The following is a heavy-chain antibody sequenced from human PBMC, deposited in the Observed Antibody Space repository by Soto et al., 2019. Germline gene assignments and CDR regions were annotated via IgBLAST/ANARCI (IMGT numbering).Heavy chain of an antibody. Sequence: GGSLRLSCSASGFTFSSYAMHWVRQAPGKGLEYVSATSSNGGSTYYADSVKGRFTISRDNSKNTLYLQMSSLRAEDTAVYYCVKVREMATILFGDAFDIWGQGTMVTVSS. CDR2: TSSNGGST. J-gene: IGHJ3*02. CDR1: GFTFSSYA. CDR3: VKVREMATILFGDAFDI. D-gene: IGHD5-12*01. V-gene: IGHV3-64D*06.